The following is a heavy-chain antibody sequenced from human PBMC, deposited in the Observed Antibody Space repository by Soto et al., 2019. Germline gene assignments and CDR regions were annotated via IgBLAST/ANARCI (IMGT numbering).Heavy chain of an antibody. CDR1: GFNFSNHW. V-gene: IGHV3-74*01. CDR2: ITSDGKSK. Sequence: GGSLRLSCAASGFNFSNHWMHWVRQRPAEGLVWVSRITSDGKSKAYAESVKGRFTISRDNAKNTLYLQMNGLTAEDTAVYYCARESGDWPLNWFDPWGQGTLVTVSS. D-gene: IGHD2-21*02. CDR3: ARESGDWPLNWFDP. J-gene: IGHJ5*02.